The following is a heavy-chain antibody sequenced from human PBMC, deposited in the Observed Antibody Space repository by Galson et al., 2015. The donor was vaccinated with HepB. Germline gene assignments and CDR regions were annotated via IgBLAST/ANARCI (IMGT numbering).Heavy chain of an antibody. V-gene: IGHV1-58*02. J-gene: IGHJ5*02. D-gene: IGHD3-22*01. CDR3: AAGSYFGSSGYWYWFDP. Sequence: SVKVSCKASGFTFTSSAMQWVRQARGQRLEWIGWIVVGSGNRIYAQKFQERVTITRDMSTSTAYMELSSMRSEDTAVYYCAAGSYFGSSGYWYWFDPWGQGTHVTVSS. CDR1: GFTFTSSA. CDR2: IVVGSGNR.